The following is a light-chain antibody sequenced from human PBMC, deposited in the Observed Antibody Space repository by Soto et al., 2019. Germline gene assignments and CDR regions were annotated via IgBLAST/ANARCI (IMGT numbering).Light chain of an antibody. V-gene: IGKV3-15*01. J-gene: IGKJ1*01. CDR2: GAS. Sequence: ETVMTQSPATLSVSPGERATLSCTASPGVSSNLAWYQQKPGQAPRLLIYGASTRATGIPGRFSGSGSGTEFTLTISSLQSEDFAVYYCQQYKNWPRTLGQGTKVEIK. CDR3: QQYKNWPRT. CDR1: PGVSSN.